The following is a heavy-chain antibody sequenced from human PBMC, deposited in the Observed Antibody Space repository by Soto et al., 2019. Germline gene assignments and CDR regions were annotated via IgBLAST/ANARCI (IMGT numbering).Heavy chain of an antibody. CDR2: ISAHNGDT. J-gene: IGHJ4*02. CDR3: ATEPIYYNDGSGYYPLGH. CDR1: GYSFATYG. V-gene: IGHV1-18*04. D-gene: IGHD3-22*01. Sequence: ASVKVSCKASGYSFATYGFSWVRQAPGQGLECVGWISAHNGDTHYSQKFQGRVTLTTDTSTNTGYMELRSLTSDDTAVYFCATEPIYYNDGSGYYPLGHWGQGTLVTAPQ.